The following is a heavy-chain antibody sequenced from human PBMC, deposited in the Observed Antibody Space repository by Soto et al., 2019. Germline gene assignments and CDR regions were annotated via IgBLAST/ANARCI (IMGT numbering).Heavy chain of an antibody. Sequence: PGGSLRLSCAASRFTFSSYVMHWVRQAPGKGLEWVAVISYDGSNKYYADSVKGRFTISRDNSKNTLYLQMNSLRAEDTAVYYCAKDPGGYYAWGQGTLVTVSS. CDR2: ISYDGSNK. V-gene: IGHV3-30*18. J-gene: IGHJ5*02. D-gene: IGHD3-22*01. CDR1: RFTFSSYV. CDR3: AKDPGGYYA.